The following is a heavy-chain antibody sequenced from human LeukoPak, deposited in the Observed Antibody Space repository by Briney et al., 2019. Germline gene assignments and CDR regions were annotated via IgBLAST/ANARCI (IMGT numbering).Heavy chain of an antibody. CDR1: GGSISSSSYY. Sequence: SETLSLTCTVSGGSISSSSYYWGWIRQPPGKGLEWIGSIYYSGSTYYNPSLKSRVAISVDTSKNQFSLKLSSVTAADTAVYYCARTDFGYWGQGTLVTVSS. V-gene: IGHV4-39*01. CDR2: IYYSGST. CDR3: ARTDFGY. J-gene: IGHJ4*02.